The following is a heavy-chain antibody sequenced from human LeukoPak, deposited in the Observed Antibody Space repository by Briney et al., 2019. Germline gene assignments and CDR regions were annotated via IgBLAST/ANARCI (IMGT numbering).Heavy chain of an antibody. CDR3: ARDRSGSGYYYVGAFDI. J-gene: IGHJ3*02. V-gene: IGHV1-2*02. D-gene: IGHD3-22*01. CDR1: GYTFTGYY. CDR2: INPNSGGT. Sequence: GASVKVSCKASGYTFTGYYMHWVRQAPGQGLEWMGWINPNSGGTNYAQKFQGRVTMTRDTSISTAYMELSRLRSDDTAVYYCARDRSGSGYYYVGAFDIWGQGTMVTVSS.